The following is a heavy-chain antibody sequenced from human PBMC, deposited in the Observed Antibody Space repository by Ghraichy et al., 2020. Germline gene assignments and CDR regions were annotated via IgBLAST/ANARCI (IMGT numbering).Heavy chain of an antibody. CDR3: ARVDVRDVVRGNAFDV. Sequence: LSLTCAASRFTFSSYYMGWVRQAPGKGLEWVADIKRDGTEKWYVDSLKGRFIISRDNTENSLYLQMNSLRVEDTAVYYCARVDVRDVVRGNAFDVWGQGTMVTVSS. V-gene: IGHV3-7*03. J-gene: IGHJ3*01. CDR1: RFTFSSYY. D-gene: IGHD3-10*02. CDR2: IKRDGTEK.